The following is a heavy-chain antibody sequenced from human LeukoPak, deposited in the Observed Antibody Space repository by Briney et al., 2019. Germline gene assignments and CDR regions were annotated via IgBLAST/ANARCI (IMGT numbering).Heavy chain of an antibody. CDR3: AKEAFNSSRRGYYYMDV. Sequence: GGSLRLSCAASGFTFDDYAMHWVRQAPGKGLEWVSLISWDGGSTYYADSVKGRFTISRDNSKNSLYLQMNSLRAEDTALYYCAKEAFNSSRRGYYYMDVWGKGTTVTVSS. V-gene: IGHV3-43D*03. CDR1: GFTFDDYA. J-gene: IGHJ6*03. D-gene: IGHD6-6*01. CDR2: ISWDGGST.